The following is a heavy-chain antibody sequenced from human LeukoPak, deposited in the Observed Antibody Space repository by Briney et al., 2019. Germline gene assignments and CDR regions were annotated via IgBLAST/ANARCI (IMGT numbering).Heavy chain of an antibody. V-gene: IGHV1-2*04. CDR1: GYTFTSYG. Sequence: GASVKVSCKASGYTFTSYGISWVRQAPGQGLEWMGWINPNSGGTNYAQKFQGWVTMTRDTSISTAYMELSRLRSDDTAVYYCARVSSSWFFSTNYYFDYWGQGTLVTVSS. D-gene: IGHD6-13*01. CDR2: INPNSGGT. CDR3: ARVSSSWFFSTNYYFDY. J-gene: IGHJ4*02.